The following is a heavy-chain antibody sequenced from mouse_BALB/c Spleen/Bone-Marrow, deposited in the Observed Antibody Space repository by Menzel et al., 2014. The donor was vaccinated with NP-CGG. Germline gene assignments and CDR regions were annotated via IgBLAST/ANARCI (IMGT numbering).Heavy chain of an antibody. V-gene: IGHV5-4*02. CDR2: ISDGVSYT. CDR1: GFTFSDFY. D-gene: IGHD2-13*01. Sequence: EVKLMESGGGLVKPGGSLELSCAASGFTFSDFYMFWVRQTPEKRLEWVATISDGVSYTYYPDSVKGRFTISRDNARNNLYLQMSSLKSEDTAMYYCARAPPYDFYTMDYWGQGTSVTVSS. CDR3: ARAPPYDFYTMDY. J-gene: IGHJ4*01.